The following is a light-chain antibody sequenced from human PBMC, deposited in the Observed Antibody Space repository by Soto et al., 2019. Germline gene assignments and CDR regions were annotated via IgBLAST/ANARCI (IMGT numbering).Light chain of an antibody. CDR2: GAS. J-gene: IGKJ1*01. CDR3: QQYGSSPWT. CDR1: QSVSSSY. V-gene: IGKV3-20*01. Sequence: EIVLTQSPGTLSLSPGERATLSCRASQSVSSSYLAWYQQKPGQAPRLLIYGASSRATGIPDRFSGSGSGTAFTRTISRLEPEEFAVYYCQQYGSSPWTFGQGTKVEIK.